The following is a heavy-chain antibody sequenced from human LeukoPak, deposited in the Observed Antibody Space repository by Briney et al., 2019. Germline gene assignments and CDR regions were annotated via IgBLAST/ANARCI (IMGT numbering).Heavy chain of an antibody. Sequence: ASVKVSCKASGYTFTSYAMNWVRQAPGQGLEWMGWINTNTGNPTYAQGFTGRFVFSLDTSVSTAYLQISSLKAEDTAVYYRARDSLWFGESNFDYWGQGTLVTVSS. V-gene: IGHV7-4-1*02. J-gene: IGHJ4*02. CDR3: ARDSLWFGESNFDY. CDR2: INTNTGNP. CDR1: GYTFTSYA. D-gene: IGHD3-10*01.